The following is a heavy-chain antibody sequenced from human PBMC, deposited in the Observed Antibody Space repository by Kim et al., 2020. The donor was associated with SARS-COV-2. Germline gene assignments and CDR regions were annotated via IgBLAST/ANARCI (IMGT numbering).Heavy chain of an antibody. D-gene: IGHD3-10*01. CDR2: T. V-gene: IGHV3-23*01. CDR3: ARGHRGDAFDI. J-gene: IGHJ3*02. Sequence: TYYADSVKGRFTISRDNSNNTLYLQMSSLTAEDTAIYYCARGHRGDAFDIWGQGTLATVSS.